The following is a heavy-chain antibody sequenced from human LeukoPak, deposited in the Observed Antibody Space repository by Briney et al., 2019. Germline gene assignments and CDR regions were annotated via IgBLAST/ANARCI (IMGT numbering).Heavy chain of an antibody. Sequence: ASVKVSCKASGYTFTRYGISWVRRAPGQGLEWMGWISAYNGNTNYAQKLQGRVTMTTDTSTSTAYMELRSLRSDDTAVYYCAREYCSGGSCFDPWGQGTLVTVSS. D-gene: IGHD2-15*01. J-gene: IGHJ5*02. CDR1: GYTFTRYG. CDR2: ISAYNGNT. V-gene: IGHV1-18*01. CDR3: AREYCSGGSCFDP.